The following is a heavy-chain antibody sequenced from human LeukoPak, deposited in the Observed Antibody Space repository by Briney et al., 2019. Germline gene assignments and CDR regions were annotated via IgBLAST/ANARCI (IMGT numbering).Heavy chain of an antibody. D-gene: IGHD3-10*01. CDR2: IYHSGST. Sequence: SETLSLTCTVSGYSISNGYYWGWVRQPPGKGLEWIASIYHSGSTYYNSSLKSRVTISVDTPKNQFSLKLSSVTAADTAIYYCARVLDYYGSGTYAFDIWGQGTTVTVSS. J-gene: IGHJ3*02. V-gene: IGHV4-38-2*02. CDR3: ARVLDYYGSGTYAFDI. CDR1: GYSISNGYY.